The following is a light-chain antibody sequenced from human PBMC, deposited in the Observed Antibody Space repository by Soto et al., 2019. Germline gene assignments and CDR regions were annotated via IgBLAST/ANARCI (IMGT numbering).Light chain of an antibody. CDR2: GAS. V-gene: IGKV3-15*01. J-gene: IGKJ1*01. CDR1: QRVTNN. Sequence: ETVLTQSPATLSLSPGETATLSCRASQRVTNNLAWYQWKLGQPPRLLIYGASTRATGIPVRFRGSGSGTEFTLTISSLQSEDSAVYYCQQHHNWPWTFGQGTRLELK. CDR3: QQHHNWPWT.